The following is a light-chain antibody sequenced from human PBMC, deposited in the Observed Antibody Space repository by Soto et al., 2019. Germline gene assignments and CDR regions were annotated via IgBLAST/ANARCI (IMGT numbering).Light chain of an antibody. CDR3: QQYNSYWT. CDR2: GAS. J-gene: IGKJ1*01. Sequence: EIVLTQTPGTLSLSPGVRATLSFRASQSVSNNYLAWYQQKPGQAPRLLIYGASNRATGIPDRFSGSGSGTEFTLTISSLQPDDFATYYCQQYNSYWTFGQGTKVDI. V-gene: IGKV3-20*01. CDR1: QSVSNNY.